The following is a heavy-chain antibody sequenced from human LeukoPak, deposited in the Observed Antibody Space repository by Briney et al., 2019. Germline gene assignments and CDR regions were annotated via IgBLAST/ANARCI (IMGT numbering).Heavy chain of an antibody. CDR1: GYSISSGYY. J-gene: IGHJ4*02. V-gene: IGHV4-38-2*02. CDR3: ARVQWLVIDY. D-gene: IGHD6-19*01. Sequence: SETLSLTCTVSGYSISSGYYWGWIRQPPGKGLEWIGSIYHSGSTYYNPSLKSRVTISVDTSKNQFSLKLSSVTAADTAVYYCARVQWLVIDYWGQGTLVTVSS. CDR2: IYHSGST.